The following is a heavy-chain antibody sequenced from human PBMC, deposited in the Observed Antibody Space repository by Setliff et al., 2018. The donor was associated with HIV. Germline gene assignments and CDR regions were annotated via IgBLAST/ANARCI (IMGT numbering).Heavy chain of an antibody. CDR3: ARSPSYRSSWEYYFDY. CDR2: IYTSRGT. V-gene: IGHV4-4*09. J-gene: IGHJ4*02. D-gene: IGHD6-13*01. Sequence: PSETLSLTRTVSGGSISGYHWNWLRQTPGKGLEWIGYIYTSRGTNYNHSLRTRVIISVDTSNQFSLKLSSVTAADAAVYYCARSPSYRSSWEYYFDYWGQGILVTVSS. CDR1: GGSISGYH.